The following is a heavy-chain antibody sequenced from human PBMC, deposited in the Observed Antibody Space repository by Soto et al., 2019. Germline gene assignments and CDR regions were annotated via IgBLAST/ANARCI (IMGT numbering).Heavy chain of an antibody. J-gene: IGHJ6*02. D-gene: IGHD1-7*01. CDR3: ARGGGTVPDGMDV. V-gene: IGHV1-2*02. Sequence: GASVKVSCKASGYTFTGYYMHCVRQAPGQGLEWMGWINPSSGGTNYAQKFQGRVTMTRDTSISTAYMELSRLRSDDTAVYYCARGGGTVPDGMDVWGQGTTVTVSS. CDR2: INPSSGGT. CDR1: GYTFTGYY.